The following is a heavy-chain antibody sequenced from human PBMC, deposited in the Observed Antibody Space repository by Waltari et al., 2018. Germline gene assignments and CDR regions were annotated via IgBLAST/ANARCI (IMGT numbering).Heavy chain of an antibody. J-gene: IGHJ4*02. D-gene: IGHD3-22*01. CDR3: ATMYDSSGSIDY. Sequence: VQLVQSGAEVKKPGSSVKVSCKASGGTFSSYAMSWVRQAPGKGLEWVSVIYSGGSTYYADSVKGRFTISRDNSKNTLYLQMNSLRAEDTAVYYCATMYDSSGSIDYWGQGTLVTVSS. V-gene: IGHV3-23*03. CDR1: GGTFSSYA. CDR2: IYSGGST.